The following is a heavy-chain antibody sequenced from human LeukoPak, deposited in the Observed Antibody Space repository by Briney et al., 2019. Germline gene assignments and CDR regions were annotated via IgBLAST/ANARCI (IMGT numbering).Heavy chain of an antibody. D-gene: IGHD6-19*01. CDR3: ARDGISGPYQQWLVRGPLRYFDY. CDR2: IQQAGSEK. V-gene: IGHV3-7*01. Sequence: GGSLRLSCAASGFTFSSYWMTWVRQAPGKGLEWVANIQQAGSEKYYVDSVKGRFTISRDNSKNTLYLQMNSLRAEDTAVYYCARDGISGPYQQWLVRGPLRYFDYWGQGTLVTVSS. CDR1: GFTFSSYW. J-gene: IGHJ4*02.